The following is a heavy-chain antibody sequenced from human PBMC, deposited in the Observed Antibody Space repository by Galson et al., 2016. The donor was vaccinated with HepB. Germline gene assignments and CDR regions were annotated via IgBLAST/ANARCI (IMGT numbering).Heavy chain of an antibody. CDR1: GFPFRSYA. Sequence: SLRLSCAVSGFPFRSYAMSWVRQAPGKGLEWVSAIGGTGRDTFFADSVKGRFIVSRDNAKNTLYLQMNSLRAEDTAVYYCAVYSFPIAAAGPARSLQHWGQGTLVTVSS. CDR2: IGGTGRDT. D-gene: IGHD6-13*01. J-gene: IGHJ1*01. CDR3: AVYSFPIAAAGPARSLQH. V-gene: IGHV3-23*01.